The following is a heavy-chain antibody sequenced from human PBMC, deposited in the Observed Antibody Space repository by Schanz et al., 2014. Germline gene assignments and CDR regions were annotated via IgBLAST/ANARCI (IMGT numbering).Heavy chain of an antibody. CDR1: GFAVDNYY. CDR3: AKNQYDDVDLSSFYFDF. J-gene: IGHJ4*02. V-gene: IGHV3-53*01. CDR2: VHPGGST. D-gene: IGHD3-10*02. Sequence: EVQLVESGGGLVQPGGSLRLSCAASGFAVDNYYMSCVRQAPGRGLEWVSFVHPGGSTYYPDSVKGRFTISRDSSKNTLYLQMNSLRPEDTAIYYCAKNQYDDVDLSSFYFDFWGQGTLVTVSS.